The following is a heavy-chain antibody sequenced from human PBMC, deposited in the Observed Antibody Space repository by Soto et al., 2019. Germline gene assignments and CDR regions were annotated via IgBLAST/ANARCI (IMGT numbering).Heavy chain of an antibody. Sequence: QVQLQESGPGLVKPSETLSLTCTVSGDSISSYYWSWIRQPPGKGLEWIGYIYYSGRTNYNPSLKSRVTISVDTSKNQFSLKLSSVTAADTAVYYCARARGGYFHYWGQGTLVTVSS. D-gene: IGHD3-10*01. V-gene: IGHV4-59*01. J-gene: IGHJ4*02. CDR3: ARARGGYFHY. CDR1: GDSISSYY. CDR2: IYYSGRT.